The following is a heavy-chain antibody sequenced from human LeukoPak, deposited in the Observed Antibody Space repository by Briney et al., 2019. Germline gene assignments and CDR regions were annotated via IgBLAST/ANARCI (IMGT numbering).Heavy chain of an antibody. J-gene: IGHJ4*02. CDR2: ISAYNGNT. CDR1: GYTFTSYY. CDR3: ARTTRWLQPNDY. Sequence: ASVNVSCKASGYTFTSYYMHWVRQAPGQGLEWMGWISAYNGNTNYAQKLQGRVTMTTDTSTSTAYMELRSLRSEDTAVYYCARTTRWLQPNDYWGQGTLVTVSS. V-gene: IGHV1-18*04. D-gene: IGHD5-24*01.